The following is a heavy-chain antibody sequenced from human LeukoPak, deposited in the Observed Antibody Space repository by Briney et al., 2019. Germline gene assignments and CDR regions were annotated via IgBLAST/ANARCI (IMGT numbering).Heavy chain of an antibody. CDR1: GLTFSGYG. Sequence: PGGSLRLSCAAPGLTFSGYGMHWVRKPPGKGLVWVSRITGDGSSTTYADSVKGRFTISRDNAKNTLSLQMISLRAEDTAVYYCARDTGWYFDLWGRGTLVTVSS. J-gene: IGHJ2*01. D-gene: IGHD4-17*01. V-gene: IGHV3-74*01. CDR3: ARDTGWYFDL. CDR2: ITGDGSST.